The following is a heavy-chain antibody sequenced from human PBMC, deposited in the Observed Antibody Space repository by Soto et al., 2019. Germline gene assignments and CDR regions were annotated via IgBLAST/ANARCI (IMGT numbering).Heavy chain of an antibody. CDR3: AKDTHGWLQFGNFDY. V-gene: IGHV3-74*03. J-gene: IGHJ4*02. CDR1: GLTFRSYW. CDR2: INTDGSVA. D-gene: IGHD5-12*01. Sequence: GGSLRLSCAASGLTFRSYWMHWVRQAPGKGLVWVSRINTDGSVAMYVDSVKGRFTISRDNSKNTLYLQMNSLRAEDTAVYYCAKDTHGWLQFGNFDYWGQGTLVTVS.